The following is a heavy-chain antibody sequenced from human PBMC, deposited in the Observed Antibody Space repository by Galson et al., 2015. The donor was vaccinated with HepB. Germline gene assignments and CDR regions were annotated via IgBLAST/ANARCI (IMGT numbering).Heavy chain of an antibody. V-gene: IGHV6-1*01. J-gene: IGHJ4*02. CDR1: GDSVSTNNFA. CDR3: ARDRGTSYPFDF. CDR2: TYYRSRWYN. Sequence: CAISGDSVSTNNFAWNWIRQSPSRGLEWLGRTYYRSRWYNDYAQSAESRITISPDPSKNQISLQLHSVTTEDTGVYYCARDRGTSYPFDFWGQGTLVTVSS. D-gene: IGHD3-16*01.